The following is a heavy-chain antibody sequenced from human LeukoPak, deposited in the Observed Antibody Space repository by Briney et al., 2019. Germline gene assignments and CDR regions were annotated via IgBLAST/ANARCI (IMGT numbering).Heavy chain of an antibody. CDR1: GVTFSPYG. J-gene: IGHJ5*02. D-gene: IGHD3-10*01. CDR2: ISYEGGTR. CDR3: AKEGTPHVSTWYDL. Sequence: GGSLRLSCAASGVTFSPYGMHWVRQAPGKGLEWVAVISYEGGTRHYADSVKGRLIISRDNPRNPLYLQMNILRTEDTAVYYCAKEGTPHVSTWYDLWGQGTQVIVSS. V-gene: IGHV3-30*18.